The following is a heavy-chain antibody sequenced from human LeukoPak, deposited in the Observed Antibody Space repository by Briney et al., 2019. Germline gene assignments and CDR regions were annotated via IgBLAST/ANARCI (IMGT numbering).Heavy chain of an antibody. CDR2: IHTNGNT. V-gene: IGHV3-53*01. J-gene: IGHJ5*02. CDR3: ASSRTAASSNWFDP. CDR1: GLTVSSNY. D-gene: IGHD6-13*01. Sequence: GRSLRLSCAASGLTVSSNYMAWVRQAPGKGLEWVSIIHTNGNTYYADSVKGRFTISRDNSKNTLYLQMNSLRTEDTAVYYCASSRTAASSNWFDPWGQGTLVTVSS.